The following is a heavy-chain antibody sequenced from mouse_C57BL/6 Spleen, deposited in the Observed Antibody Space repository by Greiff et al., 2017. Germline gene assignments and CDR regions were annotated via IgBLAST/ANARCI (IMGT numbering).Heavy chain of an antibody. CDR1: GYTFTSYW. J-gene: IGHJ4*01. V-gene: IGHV1-50*01. CDR2: IDPADSST. CDR3: ARGEGRAMDY. Sequence: VQLQQPGAELVKPGASVKLSCKASGYTFTSYWMQWVKQRPGQGLEWIGEIDPADSSTNYNQKFKGKATLTVDTFSSTAYMQLSSLTSEDSAVYYCARGEGRAMDYWGQGTSVTVSS.